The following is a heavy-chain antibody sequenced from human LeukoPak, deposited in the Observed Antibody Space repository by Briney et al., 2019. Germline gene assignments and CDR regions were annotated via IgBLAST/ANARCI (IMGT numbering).Heavy chain of an antibody. CDR3: ARGGLGYFDY. CDR2: IYYSGST. CDR1: GGSIGSGDFY. V-gene: IGHV4-39*07. Sequence: SQTLSLTCTVSGGSIGSGDFYWSWIRQPPGKGLEWIGSIYYSGSTYYNPSLKSRVTISVDTSKNQFSLKLSSVTAADTAVYYCARGGLGYFDYWGQGTLVTVSS. J-gene: IGHJ4*02.